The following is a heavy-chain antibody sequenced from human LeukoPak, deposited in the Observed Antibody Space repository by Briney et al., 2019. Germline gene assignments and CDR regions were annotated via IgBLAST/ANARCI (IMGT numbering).Heavy chain of an antibody. CDR2: IYYSGST. J-gene: IGHJ6*03. CDR3: ARDQEWNYGDSYYYYMDV. V-gene: IGHV4-59*01. CDR1: GGSISSYY. Sequence: SETLSLTCTVSGGSISSYYWCWIRQPPGNGLEWIGYIYYSGSTNYNPSLKSRVTISVDTSKNQFSLKLSSVTAADTAVYYCARDQEWNYGDSYYYYMDVWGKGTTVTVSS. D-gene: IGHD1-7*01.